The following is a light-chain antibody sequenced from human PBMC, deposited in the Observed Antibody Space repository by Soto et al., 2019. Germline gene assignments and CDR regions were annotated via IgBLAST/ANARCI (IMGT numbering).Light chain of an antibody. CDR1: QSVNNNY. CDR3: QQSATSPRT. J-gene: IGKJ1*01. Sequence: VLAQSPGTLSLSPGEEATLSCRASQSVNNNYLAWYQQIPGQPPRLLIYGASSRATGIPERFSGRGSGTDFTLTIARLEPEDFSVYYCQQSATSPRTFGQGT. V-gene: IGKV3-20*01. CDR2: GAS.